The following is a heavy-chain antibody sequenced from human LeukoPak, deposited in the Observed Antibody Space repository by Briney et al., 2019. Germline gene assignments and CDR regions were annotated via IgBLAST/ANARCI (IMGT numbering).Heavy chain of an antibody. D-gene: IGHD3-3*01. CDR1: GFTFSSYA. Sequence: PGGSLRLSCAASGFTFSSYAMHWVRQAPGKGLEWVAVISYDGTNKYYSDSVKSRFTISRANSKNTLYLQMNSLRPEDTAVYYCARDLGVDDFGVVYPRAFDYWGQGTLVTVSS. J-gene: IGHJ4*02. CDR2: ISYDGTNK. CDR3: ARDLGVDDFGVVYPRAFDY. V-gene: IGHV3-30-3*01.